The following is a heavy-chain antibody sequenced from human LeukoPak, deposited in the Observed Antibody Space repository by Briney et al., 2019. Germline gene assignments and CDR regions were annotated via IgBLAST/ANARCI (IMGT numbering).Heavy chain of an antibody. CDR2: INHSGST. CDR3: ARRGSSSWYRRNWFDP. Sequence: PSETLSLTCTVSGGSISSYYWSWIRQPAGKGLEWIGEINHSGSTNYNPSLKSRVTISVDTSKNQFSLKLSSVTAADTAVYYCARRGSSSWYRRNWFDPWGQGTLVTVSS. V-gene: IGHV4-34*01. D-gene: IGHD6-13*01. CDR1: GGSISSYY. J-gene: IGHJ5*02.